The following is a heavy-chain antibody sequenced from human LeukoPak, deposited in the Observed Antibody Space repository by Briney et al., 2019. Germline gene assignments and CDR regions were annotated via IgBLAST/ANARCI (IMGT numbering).Heavy chain of an antibody. CDR3: ADKEGTRSDFDY. V-gene: IGHV3-48*03. D-gene: IGHD1-14*01. CDR2: ISSSGSTT. J-gene: IGHJ4*02. CDR1: GLTFSSYE. Sequence: GGSLRLSCAASGLTFSSYEMNWARQAPGKGLEWVAYISSSGSTTHYADSAKGRFTISRDNAKNSLYLQMNSLRGEDTAVYYCADKEGTRSDFDYWGQGTLVTVAS.